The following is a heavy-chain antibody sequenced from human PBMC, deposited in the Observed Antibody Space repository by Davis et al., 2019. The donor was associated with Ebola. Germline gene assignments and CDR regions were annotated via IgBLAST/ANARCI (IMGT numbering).Heavy chain of an antibody. D-gene: IGHD2-21*02. CDR3: VRDPALVVTGGGWFFGL. CDR2: ISSSGSTK. CDR1: GFSFSDYY. Sequence: PGGSLRLSCAASGFSFSDYYMNWIRQAPGKGLEWVSDISSSGSTKNYADSVKGRFTISRDNAKNSLYLQMNSLRAEDTAVYYCVRDPALVVTGGGWFFGLWGRGTLVTVSS. J-gene: IGHJ2*01. V-gene: IGHV3-11*04.